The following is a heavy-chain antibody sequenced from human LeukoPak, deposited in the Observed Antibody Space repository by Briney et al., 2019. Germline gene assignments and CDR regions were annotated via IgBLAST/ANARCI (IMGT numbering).Heavy chain of an antibody. Sequence: ASVKVSCKASGGTFSSYAISWVRQAPGQGLEWMGGINPIFGTANYAQKFQGRVTITADESTSTAYMELSSLRSEDTAVYYCASGKRQTVYEFDYWGQGTLVTVSS. CDR1: GGTFSSYA. CDR3: ASGKRQTVYEFDY. D-gene: IGHD2/OR15-2a*01. CDR2: INPIFGTA. V-gene: IGHV1-69*13. J-gene: IGHJ4*02.